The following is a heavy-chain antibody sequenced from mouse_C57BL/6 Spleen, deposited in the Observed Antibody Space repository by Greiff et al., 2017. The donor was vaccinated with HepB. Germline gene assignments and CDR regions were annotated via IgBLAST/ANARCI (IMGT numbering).Heavy chain of an antibody. J-gene: IGHJ1*03. V-gene: IGHV3-6*01. CDR2: ISYDGSN. Sequence: DVQLQESGPGLVKPSQSLSLPCSVTGYSITSGYYWNWIRQFPGNKLEWMGYISYDGSNNYNPSLKNRISITRDTSKNQFFLKLNSVTTEDTATYYCARDYYGSTNWYFDVWGTGTTVTVSS. CDR3: ARDYYGSTNWYFDV. D-gene: IGHD1-1*01. CDR1: GYSITSGYY.